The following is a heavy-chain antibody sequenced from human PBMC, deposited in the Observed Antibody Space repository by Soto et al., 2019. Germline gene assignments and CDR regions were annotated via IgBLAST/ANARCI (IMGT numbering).Heavy chain of an antibody. CDR3: ARVWRGFYDILTGDTDY. Sequence: ASVKVSCKASGYTFTSYGISWVRQAPGQGLEWMGWISAYNGNTNYAQKLQGRVTMTTDTSTSTAYMELRSLRSDDTAVYYCARVWRGFYDILTGDTDYWGQGTLVTVSS. D-gene: IGHD3-9*01. CDR2: ISAYNGNT. J-gene: IGHJ4*02. CDR1: GYTFTSYG. V-gene: IGHV1-18*01.